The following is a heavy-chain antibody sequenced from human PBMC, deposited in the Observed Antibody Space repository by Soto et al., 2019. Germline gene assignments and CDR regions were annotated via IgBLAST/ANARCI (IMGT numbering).Heavy chain of an antibody. D-gene: IGHD3-22*01. V-gene: IGHV5-51*01. CDR1: GYSFTSYW. Sequence: LGESLKISCKGSGYSFTSYWIGWVRQMPGKGLEWMGIIHPGDSDTRYSPSFQGQVTISADKSISTAYLQWSSLKASDTAMYYCARGRPYYYDSSGYPPPAFDIWGQGTMVTVSS. CDR3: ARGRPYYYDSSGYPPPAFDI. CDR2: IHPGDSDT. J-gene: IGHJ3*02.